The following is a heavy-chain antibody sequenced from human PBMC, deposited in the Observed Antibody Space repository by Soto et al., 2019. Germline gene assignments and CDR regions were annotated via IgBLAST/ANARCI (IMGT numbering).Heavy chain of an antibody. J-gene: IGHJ5*02. CDR1: GGTFSSYA. D-gene: IGHD6-13*01. V-gene: IGHV1-69*13. Sequence: ASVKVSCKASGGTFSSYAISWVLQAPGQGLEWMGGIIPIFGTANYAQKFQGRVTITADESTSTAYMELSSLRSEDTAVYYCARFHSSSWPPHVPWGQGTLVTVSS. CDR3: ARFHSSSWPPHVP. CDR2: IIPIFGTA.